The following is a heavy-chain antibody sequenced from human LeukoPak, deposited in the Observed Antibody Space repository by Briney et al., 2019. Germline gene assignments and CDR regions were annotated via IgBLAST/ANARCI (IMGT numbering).Heavy chain of an antibody. V-gene: IGHV4-30-4*01. Sequence: SETLSLTCTVSGGSVSRATHYWSWIRQPPGKGLEWIVHIYHSGSTYYNASLKSRLTISVDTSKNQFSLKLNSVTAADTAVYYCARESRNYLGSGWGWNVWGQGTTVTVSS. J-gene: IGHJ6*02. CDR3: ARESRNYLGSGWGWNV. CDR2: IYHSGST. D-gene: IGHD3-10*01. CDR1: GGSVSRATHY.